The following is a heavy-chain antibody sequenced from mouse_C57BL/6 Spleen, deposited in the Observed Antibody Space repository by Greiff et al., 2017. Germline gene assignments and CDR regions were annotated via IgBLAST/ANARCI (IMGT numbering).Heavy chain of an antibody. CDR3: TTNFWGGG. Sequence: VQLQQSGAELVRPGASVKLSCTASGFNFKADYMHWVKQRPEQGLEWIGWIDPENGDTEYASKFQGKATITADTSSNTAYMQLSSLTSEDTAVYCCTTNFWGGGWGQSATVSVSS. CDR1: GFNFKADY. V-gene: IGHV14-4*01. J-gene: IGHJ2*01. D-gene: IGHD4-1*01. CDR2: IDPENGDT.